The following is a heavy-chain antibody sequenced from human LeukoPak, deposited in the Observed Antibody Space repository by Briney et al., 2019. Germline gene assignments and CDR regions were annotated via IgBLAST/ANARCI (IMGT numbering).Heavy chain of an antibody. J-gene: IGHJ4*02. CDR3: ASSGIAAPDY. Sequence: GGSLRLSCAASGFTFNTYSMNWVRQAPGKGLEWVSSISSSSTYIYYADSVKGRFTISRDNAKSSLYLQMNSLRAEDTAVYYCASSGIAAPDYWGQGTLVTVSS. CDR2: ISSSSTYI. V-gene: IGHV3-21*01. D-gene: IGHD6-13*01. CDR1: GFTFNTYS.